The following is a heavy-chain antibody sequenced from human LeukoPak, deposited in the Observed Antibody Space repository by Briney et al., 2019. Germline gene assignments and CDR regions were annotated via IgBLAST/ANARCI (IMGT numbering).Heavy chain of an antibody. V-gene: IGHV4-59*01. J-gene: IGHJ3*02. D-gene: IGHD3-10*01. CDR1: GASISNYY. Sequence: SETLSLTCTVSGASISNYYWSWIRQPPGKGLEWIGYIYYSVSTNYNPSLKSRVTISIDTSKNQFSLKLSSVTAADTAVYYCARDLPRSGRDAFDIWGQGIMVTASS. CDR3: ARDLPRSGRDAFDI. CDR2: IYYSVST.